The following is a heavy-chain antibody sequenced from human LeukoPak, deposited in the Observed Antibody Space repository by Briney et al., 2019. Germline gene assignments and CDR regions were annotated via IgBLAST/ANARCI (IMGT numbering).Heavy chain of an antibody. CDR1: GFTFSSYS. CDR2: ISSSSSKM. Sequence: GGSLRHSCAASGFTFSSYSMNWVRQAPGKGLEWVSSISSSSSKMYYADSVKGRFTISRDNAKNSLYLQMNSLRAEDTAVYYCAREDGEGFDPWGQGTLVTVSS. J-gene: IGHJ5*02. D-gene: IGHD4-17*01. CDR3: AREDGEGFDP. V-gene: IGHV3-21*01.